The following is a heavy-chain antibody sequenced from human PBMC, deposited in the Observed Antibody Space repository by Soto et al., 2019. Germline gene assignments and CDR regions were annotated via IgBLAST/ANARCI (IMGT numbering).Heavy chain of an antibody. CDR2: INHSGNN. J-gene: IGHJ3*02. V-gene: IGHV4-34*01. Sequence: QLQQWGAGLLKPSETLSLTCVVSGGSFSTYYYNWIRQSPGKGLEWIGEINHSGNNNYSPSLKSRVTMSLDTSKNQFSLKLTSVTAADTAVYYCARGGSNDWQVAFDIWGQGTIVTVSS. D-gene: IGHD3-9*01. CDR1: GGSFSTYY. CDR3: ARGGSNDWQVAFDI.